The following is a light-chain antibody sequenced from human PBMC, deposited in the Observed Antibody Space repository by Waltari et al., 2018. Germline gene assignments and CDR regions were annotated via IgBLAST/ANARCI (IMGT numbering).Light chain of an antibody. CDR3: QQYSSSPRT. V-gene: IGKV3-20*01. CDR2: GIS. Sequence: VLTQSPVTLSLSQGERATLSCRASQSVSSNYLAWYQQKPGQAPRLLIYGISTRATGIPDRFSASGSGTDFTLTISRLEPEDFAVYYCQQYSSSPRTFGQGTTVAIK. CDR1: QSVSSNY. J-gene: IGKJ1*01.